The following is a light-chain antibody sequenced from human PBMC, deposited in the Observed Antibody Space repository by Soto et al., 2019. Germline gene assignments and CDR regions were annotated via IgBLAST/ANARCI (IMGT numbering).Light chain of an antibody. CDR1: SSDVGAYNY. CDR2: EVS. CDR3: TSYAASNIWV. V-gene: IGLV2-8*01. J-gene: IGLJ3*02. Sequence: QSALTQPPSASGSPGQSVTISCTGTSSDVGAYNYVSWYQQYPGKAPKLMIYEVSKRPSGVPDRFSGSKSGKTASLTVSGLQPEDEADSYCTSYAASNIWVFGGGTKLTVL.